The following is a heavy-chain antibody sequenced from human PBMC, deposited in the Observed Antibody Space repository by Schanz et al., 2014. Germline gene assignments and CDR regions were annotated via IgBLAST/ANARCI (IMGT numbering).Heavy chain of an antibody. CDR3: ARDRVYSYGLPADY. Sequence: QVHLVQSGAEVKRPGSSVKVSCKASGDTFRSYTINWVRHAPGQGLEWMGRIIPITGITNYAQKFQGRVTFTADKSTSTAFLEVNSLRSEDTAVYYCARDRVYSYGLPADYWGQGTLVTVSS. D-gene: IGHD5-18*01. J-gene: IGHJ4*02. CDR1: GDTFRSYT. CDR2: IIPITGIT. V-gene: IGHV1-69*04.